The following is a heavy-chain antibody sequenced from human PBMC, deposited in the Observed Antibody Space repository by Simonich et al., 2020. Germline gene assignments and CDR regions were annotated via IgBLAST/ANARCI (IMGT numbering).Heavy chain of an antibody. D-gene: IGHD6-13*01. CDR3: ARHAGFAFDI. J-gene: IGHJ3*02. CDR1: GGSISSSSYY. CDR2: IYYSGST. V-gene: IGHV4-39*01. Sequence: QLQLQESGPGLVKPSETLSLTCTVSGGSISSSSYYWGWIRQPPGKGLEWIGSIYYSGSTYYNPSLQSQVTISVDTSKNQFSLKLSSVTAADTAVYYCARHAGFAFDIWGQGTMVTVSS.